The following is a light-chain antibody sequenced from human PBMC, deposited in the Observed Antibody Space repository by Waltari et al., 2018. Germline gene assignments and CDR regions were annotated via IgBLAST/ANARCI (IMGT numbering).Light chain of an antibody. CDR1: QSVRRY. CDR3: QQSYTTPIT. Sequence: DIQMTQSPSSLSASVGDRVTISCRASQSVRRYLNWYQKKAGKAPKPLIYGASSLQTGAPSRFSASGSGTDFTLTISSLEPEDFATYFCQQSYTTPITFGQGTRLEI. CDR2: GAS. V-gene: IGKV1-39*01. J-gene: IGKJ5*01.